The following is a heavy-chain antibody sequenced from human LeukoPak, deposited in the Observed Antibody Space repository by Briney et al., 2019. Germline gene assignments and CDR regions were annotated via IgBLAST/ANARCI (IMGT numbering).Heavy chain of an antibody. D-gene: IGHD3-10*01. J-gene: IGHJ5*02. V-gene: IGHV1-18*01. Sequence: AAVKVSCKASGYTFTIYGISWVRQAPGHGLEWMGWISAYNGNPNYAHKLQGRCTITTDTSTSTAYRERRSREPNDTAVYYLSRDRSDRITMVRVVIIPYWFDPCGQGTMVSVSS. CDR2: ISAYNGNP. CDR3: SRDRSDRITMVRVVIIPYWFDP. CDR1: GYTFTIYG.